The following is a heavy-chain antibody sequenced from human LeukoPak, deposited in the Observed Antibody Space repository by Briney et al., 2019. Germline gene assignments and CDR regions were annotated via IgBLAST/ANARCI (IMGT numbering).Heavy chain of an antibody. D-gene: IGHD6-6*01. J-gene: IGHJ4*02. CDR1: GFTFSSYS. Sequence: GGSPRLSCAASGFTFSSYSMNWVRQAPGKGPEWVSSISSSSSYIYYADSVKGRFTISRDNAKNSLYLQMNSLRAEDTAVYYCARLNSIAGGLDYWGQGTLVTVSS. CDR2: ISSSSSYI. CDR3: ARLNSIAGGLDY. V-gene: IGHV3-21*01.